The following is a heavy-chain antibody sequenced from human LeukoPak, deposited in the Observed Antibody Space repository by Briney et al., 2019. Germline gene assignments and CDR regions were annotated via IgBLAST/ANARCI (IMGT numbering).Heavy chain of an antibody. Sequence: SETLSLTCAVYGGSFSGYSWSWIRQPPGKGLEWIGEINHSGSTNYNPSLKSRVTISVDTSKNQFSLKLSSVTAADTAVYYCARGQVLRFLEWLSRPYYYGMDVWGQGTTVTVSS. D-gene: IGHD3-3*01. CDR1: GGSFSGYS. V-gene: IGHV4-34*01. CDR2: INHSGST. J-gene: IGHJ6*02. CDR3: ARGQVLRFLEWLSRPYYYGMDV.